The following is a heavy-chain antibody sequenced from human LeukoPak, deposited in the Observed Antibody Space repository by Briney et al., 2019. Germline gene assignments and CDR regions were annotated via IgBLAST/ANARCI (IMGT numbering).Heavy chain of an antibody. CDR1: GFTFSSYG. V-gene: IGHV3-30*03. CDR3: ARAYNSGWSLPFDP. CDR2: ISYDGSNK. J-gene: IGHJ5*02. Sequence: GRSLRLSCAASGFTFSSYGMHWVRQAPGKGLEWVAVISYDGSNKYYADSVKGRFTISRDNSKNTLYLQMNSLRVDDTAVYYCARAYNSGWSLPFDPWGQGTLVTVSS. D-gene: IGHD6-19*01.